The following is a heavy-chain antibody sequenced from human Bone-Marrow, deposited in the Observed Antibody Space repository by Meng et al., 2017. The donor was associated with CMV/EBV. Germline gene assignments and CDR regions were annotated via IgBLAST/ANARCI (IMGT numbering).Heavy chain of an antibody. CDR1: GFTFGDYA. D-gene: IGHD5-18*01. J-gene: IGHJ6*02. Sequence: GESLKISCTASGFTFGDYAMSWVRQAPGKGLEWVGRIKSKTDGGTTDYAAPVKGRFTISRDDSKNTLYLQMNSLKTEDTAVYYCTTERGYSYGYDYYYYGMDVWGQGTTVAVSS. CDR2: IKSKTDGGTT. V-gene: IGHV3-15*01. CDR3: TTERGYSYGYDYYYYGMDV.